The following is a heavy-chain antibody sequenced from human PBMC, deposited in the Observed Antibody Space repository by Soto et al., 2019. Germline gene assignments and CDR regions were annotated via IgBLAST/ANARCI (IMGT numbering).Heavy chain of an antibody. CDR1: GYTFPRYR. D-gene: IGHD2-21*02. Sequence: QVHLVQSGAEVKKPGASVKVSCKTSGYTFPRYRISWVRQAPGQGLEWMGWISGYDGRTNFAQKVQDRVTMTTDASTSTVYMELRSLSSDHTAVYYCAREGDVPYYYYGMDVWGQGTTVTVSS. CDR2: ISGYDGRT. V-gene: IGHV1-18*01. CDR3: AREGDVPYYYYGMDV. J-gene: IGHJ6*02.